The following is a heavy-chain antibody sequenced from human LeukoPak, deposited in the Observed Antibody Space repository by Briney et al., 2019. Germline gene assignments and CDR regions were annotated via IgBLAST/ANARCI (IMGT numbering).Heavy chain of an antibody. CDR1: GFTFSSYW. Sequence: PGGSLGLSCAASGFTFSSYWMSWVRQAPGKGLEWVANIKQDGSEKYYVDSVKGRFTISRDNAKNSLYLQMNSLRAEDTAVYYCAREEGYYSSGSYWTLYWGQGTLVTVSS. V-gene: IGHV3-7*01. J-gene: IGHJ4*02. D-gene: IGHD3-10*01. CDR3: AREEGYYSSGSYWTLY. CDR2: IKQDGSEK.